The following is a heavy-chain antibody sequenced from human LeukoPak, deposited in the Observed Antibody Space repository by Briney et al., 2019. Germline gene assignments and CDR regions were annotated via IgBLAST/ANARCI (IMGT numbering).Heavy chain of an antibody. CDR3: ARLKFYASTGYTPGYYMDV. D-gene: IGHD3-22*01. Sequence: PSETLSLTCTVSGGSIISYYWSWVRQSAGKGLEWIGRIDPSGSTEYNTSLKSRVTMSVDMSKKQFSLKLTSVTAADTAVYYCARLKFYASTGYTPGYYMDVWGKVTTVTVSS. CDR2: IDPSGST. CDR1: GGSIISYY. V-gene: IGHV4-4*07. J-gene: IGHJ6*03.